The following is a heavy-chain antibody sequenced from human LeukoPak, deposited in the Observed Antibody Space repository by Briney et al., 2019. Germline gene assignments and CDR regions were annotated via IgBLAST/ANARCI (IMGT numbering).Heavy chain of an antibody. J-gene: IGHJ3*02. Sequence: SETLSLTCTVPDGSISSYYWSCIRQPPGKGLEWIGYIYYSGSTNYNPSLKSRVTMSVDTSKSQFSLKLSSVPDADTAVYYCARDTDYFDSGGAFDIWGQGTMVTVSS. D-gene: IGHD3-22*01. CDR2: IYYSGST. V-gene: IGHV4-59*01. CDR1: DGSISSYY. CDR3: ARDTDYFDSGGAFDI.